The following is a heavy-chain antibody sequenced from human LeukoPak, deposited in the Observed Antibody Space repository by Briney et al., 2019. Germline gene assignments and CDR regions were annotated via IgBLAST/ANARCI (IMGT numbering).Heavy chain of an antibody. CDR3: AGAPNYDSSGSYYYYYMDV. Sequence: SVKVSCKASGGTFSSYAISWVRQAPGQGLEWMGGIIPIFGTANYAQKFQGRVTITTDESTSTAYMELSSLRSEDTAVYYCAGAPNYDSSGSYYYYYMDVWGKGTTVTVSS. CDR2: IIPIFGTA. CDR1: GGTFSSYA. D-gene: IGHD3-22*01. J-gene: IGHJ6*03. V-gene: IGHV1-69*05.